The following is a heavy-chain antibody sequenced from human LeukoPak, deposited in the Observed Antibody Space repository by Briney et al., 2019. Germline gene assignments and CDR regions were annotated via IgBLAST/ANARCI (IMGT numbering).Heavy chain of an antibody. D-gene: IGHD3-10*01. CDR1: GTSISSSSYY. CDR2: IYYSRGNT. Sequence: SETLSLTCTVPGTSISSSSYYWGWIRQPPGKGLEWIGSIYYSRGNTYYNPSLKSRVTISVDTSKNQFSLKLSSVTAADTAVYYCARHFYESKSYFPYYFDYWGQGTLVTVSS. CDR3: ARHFYESKSYFPYYFDY. V-gene: IGHV4-39*01. J-gene: IGHJ4*02.